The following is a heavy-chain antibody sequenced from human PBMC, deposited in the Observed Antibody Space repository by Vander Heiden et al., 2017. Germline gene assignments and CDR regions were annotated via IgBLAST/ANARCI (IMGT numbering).Heavy chain of an antibody. Sequence: EVQLLESGGGLVQPGGSLRLSCAASGFTFSSYAMSWVRTAPGKGLEGVSARSGSGSNTYYADSVKGRFTISRDNAKNTLYLQMNSLRAEDTAVYYCAKALGGYGNYFFDYWGQGTLVTVSS. CDR3: AKALGGYGNYFFDY. D-gene: IGHD4-17*01. J-gene: IGHJ4*02. CDR1: GFTFSSYA. V-gene: IGHV3-23*01. CDR2: RSGSGSNT.